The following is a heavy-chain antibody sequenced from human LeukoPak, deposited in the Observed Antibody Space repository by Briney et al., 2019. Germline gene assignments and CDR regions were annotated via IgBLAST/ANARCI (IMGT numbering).Heavy chain of an antibody. CDR2: INSDGSST. V-gene: IGHV3-74*01. CDR1: GFSFSSYW. CDR3: ARGRDYDSSGYYVFGY. J-gene: IGHJ4*02. Sequence: GGSLRLSCAASGFSFSSYWMHWVRQAPGKGLVWVSRINSDGSSTNYADSVKGRFTISRDNAKNTQYLQMNSLRAEDTAVYYCARGRDYDSSGYYVFGYWGQGTLVTVSS. D-gene: IGHD3-22*01.